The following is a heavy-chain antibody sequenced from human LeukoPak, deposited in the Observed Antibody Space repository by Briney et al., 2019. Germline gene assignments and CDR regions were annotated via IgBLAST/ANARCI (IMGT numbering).Heavy chain of an antibody. V-gene: IGHV1-46*01. CDR3: ASGLSTVTTPFDY. J-gene: IGHJ4*02. D-gene: IGHD4-17*01. CDR2: INPSGGST. Sequence: ASVKVSCKASGYTFTRYYMHWVGQAPGQGLEWMGIINPSGGSTSYAQKFQGRVTLTRDMSTSTVYLELSNLRSEDTAVYYCASGLSTVTTPFDYWGQGTLVTVSS. CDR1: GYTFTRYY.